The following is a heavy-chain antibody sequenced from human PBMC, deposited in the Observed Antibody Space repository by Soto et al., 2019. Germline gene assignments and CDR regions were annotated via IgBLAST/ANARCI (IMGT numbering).Heavy chain of an antibody. Sequence: QVQLVQSGAEVKKPGSSVKVSCKASGGTFSSYAISWVRQAPGQGLEWMGGIIPIFGTANYAQKFQGRVTITADESTSTANMELSRLRSEDTAVYYYARDAPFTRIVVAGYYYYGMDVLCQGTTVTVSS. V-gene: IGHV1-69*01. J-gene: IGHJ6*02. CDR2: IIPIFGTA. D-gene: IGHD3-22*01. CDR1: GGTFSSYA. CDR3: ARDAPFTRIVVAGYYYYGMDV.